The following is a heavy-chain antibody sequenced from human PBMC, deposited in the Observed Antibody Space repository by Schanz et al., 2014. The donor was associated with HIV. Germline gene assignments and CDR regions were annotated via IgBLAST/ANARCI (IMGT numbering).Heavy chain of an antibody. CDR2: LSGSGGRT. J-gene: IGHJ4*02. V-gene: IGHV3-23*01. CDR1: GFTFSNYA. Sequence: EVQLLESGGGLVQPGGSLRLSCAASGFTFSNYAMTWVRQAPGKGLEWVSTLSGSGGRTDYADSVKGRFTISRDSSKNTPKLQMNRLRAEDTAEYNGAKELTPHYPGATTGVLDYWGQGTLVTVSS. D-gene: IGHD1-26*01. CDR3: AKELTPHYPGATTGVLDY.